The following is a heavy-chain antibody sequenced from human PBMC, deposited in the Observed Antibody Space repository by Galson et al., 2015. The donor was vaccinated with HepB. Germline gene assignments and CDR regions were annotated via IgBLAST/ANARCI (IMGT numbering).Heavy chain of an antibody. J-gene: IGHJ4*02. V-gene: IGHV3-7*03. CDR1: GFTFTDYW. CDR2: INKDGNDK. CDR3: ARADALRTVDS. Sequence: SLRLSCAASGFTFTDYWMSWVRQAPGKGLEWVANINKDGNDKYYVDSVEGRFTVSRDNAKNSLYLRMNSLRVEDTALYYCARADALRTVDSWGQGALVTVPS.